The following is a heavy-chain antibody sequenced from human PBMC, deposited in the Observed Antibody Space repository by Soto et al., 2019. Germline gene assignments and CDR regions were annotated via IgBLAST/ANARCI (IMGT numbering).Heavy chain of an antibody. D-gene: IGHD2-8*01. J-gene: IGHJ3*01. Sequence: GASVKVSCKASGYAFTTYYLHWVRQAPGQGLEWMGFINPRGGSTSYSRKFQGRVTMTRDTSTSTVYVELSNLRSEDTAVYYCARNGAGGFDFWGKGTMVPSPQ. CDR1: GYAFTTYY. V-gene: IGHV1-46*01. CDR2: INPRGGST. CDR3: ARNGAGGFDF.